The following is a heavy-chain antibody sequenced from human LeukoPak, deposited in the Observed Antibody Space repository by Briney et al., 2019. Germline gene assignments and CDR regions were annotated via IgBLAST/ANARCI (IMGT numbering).Heavy chain of an antibody. V-gene: IGHV3-33*08. CDR1: GFTFTNYN. CDR3: ARESGYSSSWSAFDI. CDR2: IWYDGSNK. Sequence: GGSLRLSCAASGFTFTNYNMNWVRQAPGKGLEWVAVIWYDGSNKYYADSVKGRFTISRDNSKNTLYLQMNSLRAEDTAVYYCARESGYSSSWSAFDIWGQGTMVTVSS. J-gene: IGHJ3*02. D-gene: IGHD6-13*01.